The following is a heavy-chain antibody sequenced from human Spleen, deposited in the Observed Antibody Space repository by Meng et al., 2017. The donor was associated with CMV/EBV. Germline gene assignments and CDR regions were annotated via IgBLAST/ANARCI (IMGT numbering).Heavy chain of an antibody. CDR2: INPNSGDT. CDR1: GYTFTGYY. V-gene: IGHV1-2*02. D-gene: IGHD1-20*01. Sequence: ASVKVSCKTSGYTFTGYYLHWVRQAPGQGLEWMGWINPNSGDTMYAQKFQGRVTMTRDTSITTAYMELSRLRSDDTAVYYCARVTVLYGMDVWGQGTTVTVSS. CDR3: ARVTVLYGMDV. J-gene: IGHJ6*02.